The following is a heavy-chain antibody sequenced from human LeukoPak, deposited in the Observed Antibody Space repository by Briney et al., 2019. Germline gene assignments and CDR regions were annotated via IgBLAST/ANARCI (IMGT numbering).Heavy chain of an antibody. CDR3: ARGSTYYESSGRVPFDY. CDR2: ISGSSGII. D-gene: IGHD3-22*01. CDR1: GFTFNTYT. Sequence: GGSLRLSCAASGFTFNTYTMNWVRQAPGKGLEWVSYISGSSGIIDYADSVRGRFTISRDNAKNSLYLQMNSLRAEDTAVYYCARGSTYYESSGRVPFDYWGQGTLVTVSS. V-gene: IGHV3-48*01. J-gene: IGHJ4*02.